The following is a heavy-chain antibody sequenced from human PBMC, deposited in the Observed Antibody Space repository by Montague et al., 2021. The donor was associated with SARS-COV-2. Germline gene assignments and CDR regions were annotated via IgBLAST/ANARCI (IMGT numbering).Heavy chain of an antibody. CDR3: AREARGYSYGVFPGFDY. Sequence: SETLSLTRSVSGVSVNSGSHYWSWIRQPPGKGLEWIGYVYYSGTTKYXSSLQSRVSISLDTSNNQFSLSLRSVTSADSAVYFCAREARGYSYGVFPGFDYWGLGVLVTVSS. V-gene: IGHV4-61*01. J-gene: IGHJ4*02. CDR2: VYYSGTT. D-gene: IGHD5-18*01. CDR1: GVSVNSGSHY.